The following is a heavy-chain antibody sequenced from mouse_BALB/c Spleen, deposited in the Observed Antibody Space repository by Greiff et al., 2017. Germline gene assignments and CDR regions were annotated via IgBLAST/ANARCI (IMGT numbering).Heavy chain of an antibody. D-gene: IGHD1-1*01. CDR1: GDSITSGY. CDR3: ARNYGSSWYFDV. CDR2: ISYSGST. Sequence: VQLKESGPSLVKPSQTLSLTCSVTGDSITSGYWNWIRKFPGNKLEYMGYISYSGSTYYNPSLKSRISITRDTSKNQYYLQLNSVTTEDTATYYCARNYGSSWYFDVWGAGTTVTVSS. V-gene: IGHV3-8*02. J-gene: IGHJ1*01.